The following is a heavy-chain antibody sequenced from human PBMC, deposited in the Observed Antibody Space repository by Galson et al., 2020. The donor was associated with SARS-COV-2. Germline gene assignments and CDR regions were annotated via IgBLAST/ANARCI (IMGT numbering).Heavy chain of an antibody. CDR2: IFYGGST. V-gene: IGHV4-39*01. CDR3: ARADWELLRPVDY. CDR1: GGSISSDTYY. J-gene: IGHJ4*02. Sequence: SETLSLTCTVSGGSISSDTYYWDWIRQPPGKGLEWIGTIFYGGSTFYNPSLKSRVTISVDTSKNQFPLKLNSVTAADTALYYCARADWELLRPVDYWGQVNLGTVS. D-gene: IGHD1-26*01.